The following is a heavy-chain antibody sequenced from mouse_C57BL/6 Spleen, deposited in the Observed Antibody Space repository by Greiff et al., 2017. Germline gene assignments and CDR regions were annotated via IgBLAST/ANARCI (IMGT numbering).Heavy chain of an antibody. V-gene: IGHV1-20*01. CDR3: AREGAYYEYDGGDYYAMDY. CDR2: INPYNGDT. D-gene: IGHD2-4*01. Sequence: DVQLQESGPELVKPGDSVKISCKASGYSFTGYFMNWVMQSHGKSLEWIGRINPYNGDTFYNQKFKGKATLTVDKSSSTAHMALRSLTSEDSAVYYCAREGAYYEYDGGDYYAMDYWGQGTSVTVSS. CDR1: GYSFTGYF. J-gene: IGHJ4*01.